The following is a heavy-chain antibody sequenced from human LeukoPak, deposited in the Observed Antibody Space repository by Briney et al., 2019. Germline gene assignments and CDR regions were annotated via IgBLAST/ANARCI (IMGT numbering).Heavy chain of an antibody. J-gene: IGHJ5*02. CDR1: GFTFSSSA. D-gene: IGHD1-1*01. V-gene: IGHV3-23*01. Sequence: QTGGSLRLSCAASGFTFSSSAMTWVRQAPGKGLEWVSAISGGGGSTYYADSVKGRFTISRDNSKNTLYLQMNSLRAEDTAVYYCAKRPTATTGFDPWGQGTLVTVSS. CDR2: ISGGGGST. CDR3: AKRPTATTGFDP.